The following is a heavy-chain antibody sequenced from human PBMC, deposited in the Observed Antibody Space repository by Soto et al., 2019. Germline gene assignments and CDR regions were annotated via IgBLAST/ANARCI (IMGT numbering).Heavy chain of an antibody. CDR1: GYTFTSYY. D-gene: IGHD2-21*01. CDR3: ARDRGTLWGRPSFYGMDV. Sequence: ASVKVSWKASGYTFTSYYMHWVRQAPGQGLEWMGIINPSGGSTSYAQKFQGRVTMTRDTSTSTVYMELSSLRSEDTAVYYCARDRGTLWGRPSFYGMDVWGQGTTVTVSS. V-gene: IGHV1-46*01. J-gene: IGHJ6*02. CDR2: INPSGGST.